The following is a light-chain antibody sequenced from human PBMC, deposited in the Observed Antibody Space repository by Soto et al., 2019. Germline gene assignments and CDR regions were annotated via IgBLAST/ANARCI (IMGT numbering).Light chain of an antibody. V-gene: IGKV3-15*01. Sequence: EIVMTQSPATLSVSPGERATLSCRASQSVSSNLAWYQQKPGQAPRLLIYGASTRATGIPARFSGCGSGTEFTLTISSLQSEDFAVYYCQQYNNWPRTFGQGTKVDIK. J-gene: IGKJ1*01. CDR3: QQYNNWPRT. CDR1: QSVSSN. CDR2: GAS.